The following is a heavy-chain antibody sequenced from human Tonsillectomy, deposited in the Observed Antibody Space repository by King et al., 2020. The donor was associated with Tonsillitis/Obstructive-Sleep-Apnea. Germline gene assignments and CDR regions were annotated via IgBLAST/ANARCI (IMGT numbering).Heavy chain of an antibody. CDR1: NYTFTSYG. V-gene: IGHV1-18*01. Sequence: QLVQSGAEVKKPGASVKVSCKASNYTFTSYGISWVRQAPGQGLEWMGWISAYNGDTNYAQNLQGRVTMTTDTLTSTAYMELRSLRSDDTAVYYCARVVPNVDYSSSSGGTFYYYLDVWGKGTTVTVSS. CDR2: ISAYNGDT. D-gene: IGHD6-6*01. J-gene: IGHJ6*03. CDR3: ARVVPNVDYSSSSGGTFYYYLDV.